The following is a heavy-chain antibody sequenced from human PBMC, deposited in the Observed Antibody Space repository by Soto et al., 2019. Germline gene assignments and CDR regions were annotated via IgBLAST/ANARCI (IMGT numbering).Heavy chain of an antibody. CDR3: AREVPGVTSFDY. CDR1: GYASLSYA. J-gene: IGHJ4*02. V-gene: IGHV1-3*01. D-gene: IGHD3-10*01. Sequence: QVQHVQSGPELMQPGASVKVSCKASGYASLSYAMHWVRQVHGQVYEWLGWINAGVDGTMYSERFQGRVRITRDTSANTVYLELNALTSEDTAVYYCAREVPGVTSFDYWGQGTLVIVSS. CDR2: INAGVDGT.